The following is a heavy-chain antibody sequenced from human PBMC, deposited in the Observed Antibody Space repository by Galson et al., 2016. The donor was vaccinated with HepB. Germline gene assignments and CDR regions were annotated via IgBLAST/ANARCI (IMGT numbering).Heavy chain of an antibody. J-gene: IGHJ4*02. CDR1: GFTFSDYY. Sequence: SLRLSCAASGFTFSDYYMSWIRQAPGKGLEWVSYIISSSSYTNYADSVKGRFTISRDNAKNSLYLQMNSLRAEDTAVYYCARGRFRIAFGGAYYFDYWGQGTLVTVSS. CDR2: IISSSSYT. D-gene: IGHD3-16*01. CDR3: ARGRFRIAFGGAYYFDY. V-gene: IGHV3-11*06.